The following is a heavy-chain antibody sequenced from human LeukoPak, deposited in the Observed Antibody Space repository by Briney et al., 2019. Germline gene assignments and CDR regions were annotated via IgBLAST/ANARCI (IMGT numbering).Heavy chain of an antibody. CDR2: IYYSGST. CDR3: ARAVTVDHYYYYYYMDV. Sequence: SETLSLTCTVSGGSISSHYWSWIRQPPGKGLEWIGYIYYSGSTNYNPSLKSRVTISVDTSKNQSSLKLSSVTAADTAVYYCARAVTVDHYYYYYYMDVWGKGTTVTVSS. CDR1: GGSISSHY. D-gene: IGHD4-11*01. J-gene: IGHJ6*03. V-gene: IGHV4-59*11.